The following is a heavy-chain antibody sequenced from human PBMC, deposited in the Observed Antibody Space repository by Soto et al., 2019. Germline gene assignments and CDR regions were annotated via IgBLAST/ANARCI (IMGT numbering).Heavy chain of an antibody. Sequence: SETLSLTCAVSGGSISSSNWWSWVRQPPGKGLEWIGEIYYSGGTNYNPSLKSRVTISVDSSKNHFSLKLSSVTAADTAVYYCARRYGGNLDYWGQGTLVTVSS. CDR1: GGSISSSNW. J-gene: IGHJ4*02. D-gene: IGHD1-26*01. CDR3: ARRYGGNLDY. CDR2: IYYSGGT. V-gene: IGHV4-4*02.